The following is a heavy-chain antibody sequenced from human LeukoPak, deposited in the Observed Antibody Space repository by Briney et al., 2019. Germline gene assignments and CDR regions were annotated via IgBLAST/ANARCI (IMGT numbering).Heavy chain of an antibody. J-gene: IGHJ2*01. CDR1: GFTFSSYD. D-gene: IGHD3-9*01. Sequence: GGSLRLSCAASGFTFSSYDMHWVRQATGKGLEWVSAIGTAGDTYYPGSVKGRFTISRENAKNSLYLQMNSLRAGDTAVYYCARANYDILTGPIPVDWYFDLWGRGTLVTVSS. V-gene: IGHV3-13*04. CDR2: IGTAGDT. CDR3: ARANYDILTGPIPVDWYFDL.